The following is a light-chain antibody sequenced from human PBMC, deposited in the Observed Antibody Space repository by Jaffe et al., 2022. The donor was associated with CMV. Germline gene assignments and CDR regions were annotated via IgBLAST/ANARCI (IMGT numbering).Light chain of an antibody. Sequence: EIVLTQSPATLSLSPGERATLSCRASQSVGSYLAWYQQKPGQAPRLLIFDASNRATGIPVRFSGSGSGTDFTLTISSLEPEDFAVYYCQQRSNWPLFSFGPGTKVDIK. CDR2: DAS. J-gene: IGKJ3*01. CDR3: QQRSNWPLFS. CDR1: QSVGSY. V-gene: IGKV3-11*01.